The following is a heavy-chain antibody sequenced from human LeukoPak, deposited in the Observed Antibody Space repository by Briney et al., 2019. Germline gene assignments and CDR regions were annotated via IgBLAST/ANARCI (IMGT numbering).Heavy chain of an antibody. J-gene: IGHJ4*02. CDR3: AKRDCSDNNCYFVN. Sequence: GGSLRLSCAASGFTLSSYGMSWVRQAPAKGLEWVSTLSARGDSTYYVDSVKGRFTISRDNSKNTLYLQMDSLRAEDTAVYFCAKRDCSDNNCYFVNWGQGALVTVSS. V-gene: IGHV3-23*01. D-gene: IGHD1-20*01. CDR2: LSARGDST. CDR1: GFTLSSYG.